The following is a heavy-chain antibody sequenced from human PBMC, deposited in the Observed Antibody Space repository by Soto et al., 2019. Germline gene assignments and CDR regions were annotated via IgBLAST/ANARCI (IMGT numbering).Heavy chain of an antibody. J-gene: IGHJ5*02. V-gene: IGHV3-21*01. CDR3: ARDPAGWGSPTYP. Sequence: EVQLVESGGGLVKPGGSLRLSCAASGFTFSSYSMNWVRQAPGKGLEWVSSISSSSSYIYYADSVKGRFTISRDNAKNSLYLQMNSLRAEDTAVYYCARDPAGWGSPTYPCGQVTLVTVSS. CDR1: GFTFSSYS. CDR2: ISSSSSYI. D-gene: IGHD3-16*01.